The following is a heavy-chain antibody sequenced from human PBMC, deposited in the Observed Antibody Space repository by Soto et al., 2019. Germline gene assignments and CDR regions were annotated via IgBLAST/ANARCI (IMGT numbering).Heavy chain of an antibody. D-gene: IGHD2-21*01. V-gene: IGHV4-59*01. CDR2: IYYSGST. CDR1: GGSISSYY. J-gene: IGHJ6*02. CDR3: ARDAPKHPDYYYGMDV. Sequence: PSETLSLTCTVSGGSISSYYWSWIRQPPGKGLEWIGYIYYSGSTNYNPSLKSRVTISVDTSKNQFSLKLSSVTAADTAVYYCARDAPKHPDYYYGMDVWGQGXTVTVSS.